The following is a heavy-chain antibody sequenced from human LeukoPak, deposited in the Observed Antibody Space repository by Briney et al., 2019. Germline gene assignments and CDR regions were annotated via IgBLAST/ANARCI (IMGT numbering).Heavy chain of an antibody. V-gene: IGHV4-38-2*02. D-gene: IGHD3-22*01. CDR3: ARAVDSSGFSCFQH. J-gene: IGHJ1*01. CDR1: GHSIINSYY. CDR2: IYHTGAT. Sequence: SETLSLTCTVSGHSIINSYYWGRIRQPPEKGLEWIGSIYHTGATYYNPSLKSRVTISVDTSKNQFSLKLNSVTAADTAVYYCARAVDSSGFSCFQHWGQGTLVTVSS.